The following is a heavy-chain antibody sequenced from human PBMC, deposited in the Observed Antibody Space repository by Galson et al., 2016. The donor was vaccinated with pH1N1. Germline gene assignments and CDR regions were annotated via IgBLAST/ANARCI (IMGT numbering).Heavy chain of an antibody. V-gene: IGHV4-61*02. D-gene: IGHD6-13*01. CDR2: IYFSGST. CDR1: SGSVSGANYY. J-gene: IGHJ4*02. Sequence: TLSLTCTVSSGSVSGANYYWTWIRQSAGQGLEWIGRIYFSGSTSYNPSLRGRVSISVDTSKNQFSLDLTSVTAAHTAVYYCARGRAKGGAGAGSSPYSFDFWGLGTRVTVSS. CDR3: ARGRAKGGAGAGSSPYSFDF.